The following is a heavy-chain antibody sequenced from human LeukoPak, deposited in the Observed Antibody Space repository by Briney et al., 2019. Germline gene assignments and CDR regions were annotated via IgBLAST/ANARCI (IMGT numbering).Heavy chain of an antibody. D-gene: IGHD4-23*01. V-gene: IGHV4-4*07. CDR1: GGSISVYY. CDR2: IYTSVST. Sequence: SETLSLTCTVSGGSISVYYWSWIRQPAGKGQEWIGRIYTSVSTNYNPSLKSRVTMSVDTSKNQCSLKLSSVTAADTAVYYCARGGVVTPAFDIWGQGTMVTVSS. J-gene: IGHJ3*02. CDR3: ARGGVVTPAFDI.